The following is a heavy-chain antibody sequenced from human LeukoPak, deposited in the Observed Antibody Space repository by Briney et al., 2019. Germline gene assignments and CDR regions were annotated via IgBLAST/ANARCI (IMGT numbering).Heavy chain of an antibody. CDR3: ARQAATRYYFYYMDV. D-gene: IGHD2-15*01. V-gene: IGHV3-53*01. CDR1: GFTLSSNY. CDR2: IYSGGST. Sequence: GGSLRLSCAASGFTLSSNYMSWVRQAPGKGLEWVSVIYSGGSTYYADSVKCRFTISRDNSKNTLYLQMNSLRAEDTAVYYCARQAATRYYFYYMDVWGKGTTVTVSS. J-gene: IGHJ6*03.